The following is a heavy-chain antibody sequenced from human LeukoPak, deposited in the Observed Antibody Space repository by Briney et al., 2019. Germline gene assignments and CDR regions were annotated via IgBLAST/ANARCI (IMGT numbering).Heavy chain of an antibody. CDR2: ISGGSNNI. J-gene: IGHJ4*02. D-gene: IGHD7-27*01. Sequence: PGGSLRLSCAASGFTFSSYAMNWVRQAPGKGLEWVSSISGGSNNINYAGSVKGRFTTSRDNSQNTLYLQMNSLRAEDTAVYYCARDITGDPPPYYFDYWGQGSLVTVSS. CDR3: ARDITGDPPPYYFDY. V-gene: IGHV3-23*01. CDR1: GFTFSSYA.